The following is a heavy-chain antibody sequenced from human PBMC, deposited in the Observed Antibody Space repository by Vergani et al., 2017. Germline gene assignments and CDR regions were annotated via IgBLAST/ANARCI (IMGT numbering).Heavy chain of an antibody. CDR1: GFTFSSYA. J-gene: IGHJ3*02. V-gene: IGHV3-30*04. CDR3: AKQGDSDAFDI. Sequence: QVQLVESGGGVVQPGRSLRLSCAASGFTFSSYAMHWVRQAPGKGLEWVAVISYDGSNKYYADSVKGRFTISRDNSKNTLYLQMNSLRAEDTAVYYCAKQGDSDAFDIWGQGTMVTVSS. D-gene: IGHD2-21*02. CDR2: ISYDGSNK.